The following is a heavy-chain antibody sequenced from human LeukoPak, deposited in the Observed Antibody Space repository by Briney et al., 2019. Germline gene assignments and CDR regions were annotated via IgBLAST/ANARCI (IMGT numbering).Heavy chain of an antibody. D-gene: IGHD6-13*01. CDR2: IYHSGKS. J-gene: IGHJ4*02. CDR3: AIFPVGIAAAGTLY. CDR1: GYSISSGYY. V-gene: IGHV4-38-2*02. Sequence: PSETLSLTCSVSGYSISSGYYWDWIRQPPGKGLEWIASIYHSGKSYYNPSLESRVTISVDTSKNQFSLKLSSVTAADTAVYYCAIFPVGIAAAGTLYWGQGTLVTVSS.